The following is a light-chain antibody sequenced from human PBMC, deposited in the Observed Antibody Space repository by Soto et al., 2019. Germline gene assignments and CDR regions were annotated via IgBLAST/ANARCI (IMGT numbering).Light chain of an antibody. CDR3: AAWDDSLNGYV. CDR1: SSNIGSNT. J-gene: IGLJ1*01. Sequence: QSVLPKPHPASGTPGQSGTLSCSGSSSNIGSNTVNWDQQLPGTAPTLLIHANNQGPSGGPDRFSGSKSGTSAYLAISWLQSEEADYYCAAWDDSLNGYVFGTGTKLTVL. CDR2: ANN. V-gene: IGLV1-44*01.